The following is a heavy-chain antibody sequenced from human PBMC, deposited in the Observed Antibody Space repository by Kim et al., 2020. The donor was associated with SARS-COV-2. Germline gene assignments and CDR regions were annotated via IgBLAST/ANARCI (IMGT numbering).Heavy chain of an antibody. CDR3: ARDPTFMS. D-gene: IGHD3-10*02. CDR2: DGSK. V-gene: IGHV3-66*01. J-gene: IGHJ5*02. Sequence: DGSKYYADYVKGRFPISRDNSKNTMYLQMNGLRAEDTAVYYCARDPTFMSWGQGPLVTVSS.